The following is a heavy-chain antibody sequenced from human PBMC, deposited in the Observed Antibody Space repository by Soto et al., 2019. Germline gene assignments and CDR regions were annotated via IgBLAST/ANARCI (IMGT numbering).Heavy chain of an antibody. V-gene: IGHV4-30-4*01. D-gene: IGHD3-22*01. CDR3: ARSYDSSGYYY. Sequence: PSETLSLTCTVSGCSISSGDYYWSWIRQPPGKGLEWIGYIYYSGSTYYNPSLKSRVTISVDTSKNQFSLKLSSVTAADTAVYYCARSYDSSGYYYWGQGTLVTVSS. CDR2: IYYSGST. J-gene: IGHJ4*02. CDR1: GCSISSGDYY.